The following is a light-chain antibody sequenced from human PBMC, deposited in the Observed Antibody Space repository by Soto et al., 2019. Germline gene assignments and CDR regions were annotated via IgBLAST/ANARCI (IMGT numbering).Light chain of an antibody. J-gene: IGLJ1*01. Sequence: QSVLTQPRSVSGSPGQSVTISCTGTSSDVGGYNYVSWDQQHPGKAPKLMIYDVSKRPSGVPDRFSGSKSGNTASLTISGLQAEDEADYYCCSYAGSYSDVFGTGTKVTVL. CDR2: DVS. CDR1: SSDVGGYNY. CDR3: CSYAGSYSDV. V-gene: IGLV2-11*01.